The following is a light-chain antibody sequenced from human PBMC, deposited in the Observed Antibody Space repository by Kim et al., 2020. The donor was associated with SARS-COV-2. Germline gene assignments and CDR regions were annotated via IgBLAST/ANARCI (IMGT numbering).Light chain of an antibody. Sequence: QKVTISCSGSSSNIVNNYVSWYQQLPGTAPKLLIYDNNKRPSGIPDRFSGSKSGTSATLGITGLQTGDEADYYCGTWDNSLSAGYVFGTGTKVTVL. CDR2: DNN. J-gene: IGLJ1*01. CDR1: SSNIVNNY. V-gene: IGLV1-51*01. CDR3: GTWDNSLSAGYV.